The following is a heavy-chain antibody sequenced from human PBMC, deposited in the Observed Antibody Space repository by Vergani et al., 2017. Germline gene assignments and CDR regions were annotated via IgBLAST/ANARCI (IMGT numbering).Heavy chain of an antibody. J-gene: IGHJ5*02. CDR3: ARHTTYTDA. CDR2: LYPADSDT. D-gene: IGHD1-1*01. CDR1: EYSFGNYW. Sequence: EVELVQSGPEMRKPGESLKISCKRSEYSFGNYWIGWVRQMPGKGLEWMGILYPADSDTRYSPSFQGQVTISADKSISTAFLQWDSLKASDTALYYCARHTTYTDAWGQGTLVTVSS. V-gene: IGHV5-51*01.